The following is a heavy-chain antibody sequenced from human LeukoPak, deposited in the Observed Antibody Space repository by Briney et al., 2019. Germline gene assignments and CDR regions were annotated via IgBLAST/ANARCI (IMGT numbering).Heavy chain of an antibody. Sequence: SVKVSCKASGGTFSSYAISWVRQAPGQGLEWMGGIIPIFGTAKYAQKFQGRVTITADESTSTTYMELSSLRSEDTAVYYCARDNGYGDYSFDCWGQGTLVTVSS. CDR1: GGTFSSYA. CDR3: ARDNGYGDYSFDC. V-gene: IGHV1-69*13. J-gene: IGHJ4*02. CDR2: IIPIFGTA. D-gene: IGHD4-17*01.